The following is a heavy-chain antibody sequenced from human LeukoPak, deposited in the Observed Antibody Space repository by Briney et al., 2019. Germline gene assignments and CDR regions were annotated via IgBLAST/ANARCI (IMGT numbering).Heavy chain of an antibody. V-gene: IGHV4-59*01. CDR2: FHNSGTS. D-gene: IGHD3-16*01. CDR3: TRGAGWLIDY. Sequence: SETLSLTCTVSDDSISDYSRGWIRQPPGKGLEWIGYFHNSGTSTYNPSLKSRVTISADTSKNQFSLKLNSLTTADTAVYYCTRGAGWLIDYWGQGILVTVSS. J-gene: IGHJ4*02. CDR1: DDSISDYS.